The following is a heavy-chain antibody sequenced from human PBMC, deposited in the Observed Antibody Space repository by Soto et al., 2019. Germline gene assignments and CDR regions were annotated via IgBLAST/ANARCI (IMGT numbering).Heavy chain of an antibody. CDR3: ATAPGTYDSSTYYLNWLDP. CDR2: MYYGGVT. V-gene: IGHV4-39*01. Sequence: QIQLQESSPGLVKPSETLFLTCTVSGASITVSPYFWGWIRQPPGKGLEWIGSMYYGGVTYYTPSLKSRVTISVDTSKSQFSLRLNSVTAADTAVYYCATAPGTYDSSTYYLNWLDPWGQGTLVTVSS. J-gene: IGHJ5*02. D-gene: IGHD3-3*01. CDR1: GASITVSPYF.